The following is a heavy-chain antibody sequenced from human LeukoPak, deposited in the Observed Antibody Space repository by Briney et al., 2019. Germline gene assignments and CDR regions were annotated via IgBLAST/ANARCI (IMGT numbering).Heavy chain of an antibody. CDR1: GFTFSNHE. CDR3: VRARLIRLENFFDY. V-gene: IGHV3-48*03. Sequence: PGGSLRLSCATSGFTFSNHEMNWVRQAPGKGLEWVAYTSRGGSDISYADSVKGRFTISTDNANSSLYLQMNSLRAEDTAVYFWVRARLIRLENFFDYWGQGTLVSVSS. D-gene: IGHD2-21*02. CDR2: TSRGGSDI. J-gene: IGHJ4*02.